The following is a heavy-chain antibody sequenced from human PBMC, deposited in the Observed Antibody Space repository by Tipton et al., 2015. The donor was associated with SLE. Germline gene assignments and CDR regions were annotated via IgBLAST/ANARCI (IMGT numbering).Heavy chain of an antibody. CDR1: GGSISSGSYY. J-gene: IGHJ3*02. D-gene: IGHD3-16*01. CDR3: ARDGGSHDAFDI. Sequence: TLSLTCTVSGGSISSGSYYWSWIRQPAGKGLEWIGRFYTSGSTNYNPSLKSRVTISVDTSKNQFSLKLTSVTAADTAVFYCARDGGSHDAFDIWGQGKMVTVSS. CDR2: FYTSGST. V-gene: IGHV4-61*02.